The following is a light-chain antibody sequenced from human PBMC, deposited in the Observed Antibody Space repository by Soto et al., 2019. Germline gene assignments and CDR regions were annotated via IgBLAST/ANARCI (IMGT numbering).Light chain of an antibody. CDR3: QQYGSSLWT. V-gene: IGKV3-20*01. Sequence: EIVLTQSPGTLSLSPWGMATRSCRASQSVGSSLSWYQQKPGQAPRLLIYDASKRATGIPDRFSGSGSGTDFTLTISRLEPEDFAVYYCQQYGSSLWTFGQGTKVDIK. CDR2: DAS. CDR1: QSVGSS. J-gene: IGKJ1*01.